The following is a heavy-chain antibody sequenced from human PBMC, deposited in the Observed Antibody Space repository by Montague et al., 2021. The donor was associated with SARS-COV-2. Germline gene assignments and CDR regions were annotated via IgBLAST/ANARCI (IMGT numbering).Heavy chain of an antibody. CDR1: GFTFSSCS. J-gene: IGHJ5*02. V-gene: IGHV3-48*02. Sequence: SLRLSCAASGFTFSSCSMNWVRQAPGKGLEWVSYISSSSTTIYYXDSVKGRFTISRDNAKNSLYLQMNSLRDEDTAVYYCARDLYSSSWPGNWFDPWGQGTPVTVSS. CDR2: ISSSSTTI. D-gene: IGHD6-13*01. CDR3: ARDLYSSSWPGNWFDP.